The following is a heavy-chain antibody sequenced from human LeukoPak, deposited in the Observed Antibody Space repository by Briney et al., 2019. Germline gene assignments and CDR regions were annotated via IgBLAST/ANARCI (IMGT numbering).Heavy chain of an antibody. CDR2: ISGGGGSR. V-gene: IGHV3-23*01. J-gene: IGHJ4*02. CDR1: GFTFTIYA. Sequence: LPGGSLRLSCAASGFTFTIYAITWVRQAPGKGLEWVSSISGGGGSRYYAGSVKGRFTISRDNSKNTLYLQMNSLRAEDTAVCYCAKDTPDDKAVAAPYFDYWGQGTLVTVSS. CDR3: AKDTPDDKAVAAPYFDY. D-gene: IGHD6-19*01.